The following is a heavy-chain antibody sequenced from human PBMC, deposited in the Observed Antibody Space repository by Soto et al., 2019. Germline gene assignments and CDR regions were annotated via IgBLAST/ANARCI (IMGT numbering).Heavy chain of an antibody. V-gene: IGHV1-69*06. CDR3: ARESEGAGTTFDY. D-gene: IGHD1-7*01. Sequence: QVQMVQSGAEVNQPGSSVKVACKATVGTCSSYAISWGRQAPGQGHEWMGGIIPIFGTANYARKFQGRVTITADKSTSTAYMELSSLRSEDPDVYYCARESEGAGTTFDYWGQGTLVTVSS. CDR1: VGTCSSYA. J-gene: IGHJ4*02. CDR2: IIPIFGTA.